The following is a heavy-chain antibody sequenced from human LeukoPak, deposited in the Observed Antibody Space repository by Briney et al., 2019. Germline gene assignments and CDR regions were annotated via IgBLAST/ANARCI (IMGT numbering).Heavy chain of an antibody. V-gene: IGHV3-66*01. Sequence: WGSLRLSCAASEFSVSNNYLSWVRQPPGKGLEWVSVIHSGGRTKYADSVRDRFTISRDTAKNTVYLQMNSLRVDDTAAYYCARPGSASGYWVHWGQGTLVTVSS. CDR2: IHSGGRT. J-gene: IGHJ4*02. D-gene: IGHD3-3*01. CDR3: ARPGSASGYWVH. CDR1: EFSVSNNY.